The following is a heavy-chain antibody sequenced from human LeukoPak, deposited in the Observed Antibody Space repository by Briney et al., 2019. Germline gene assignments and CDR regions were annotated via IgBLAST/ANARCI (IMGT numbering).Heavy chain of an antibody. CDR2: ISSSGSTI. V-gene: IGHV3-11*04. CDR1: GFTFSDYY. D-gene: IGHD2-2*01. Sequence: PGGSLRLSCAASGFTFSDYYMSWIRQAPGKGLEWVSYISSSGSTIYYADSVKGRLTISRDNAKNSLYLQMNSLRAEDTAVYYCARKFVEPAAAFDIWGQGTMVTVSS. CDR3: ARKFVEPAAAFDI. J-gene: IGHJ3*02.